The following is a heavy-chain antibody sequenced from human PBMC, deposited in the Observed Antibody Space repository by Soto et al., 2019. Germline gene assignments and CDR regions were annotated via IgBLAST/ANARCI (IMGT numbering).Heavy chain of an antibody. CDR3: ATWHLQEHAYDV. D-gene: IGHD4-4*01. CDR2: FYDLDGT. CDR1: GLTVSGKKY. Sequence: GGSLRLSCAVSGLTVSGKKYVAWVRQAPGKGLEWVSGFYDLDGTYYADSLKGRFTTSGDSSRTIVYLQMNGLRPEDTAVYYCATWHLQEHAYDVWGQGTTGTVS. V-gene: IGHV3-53*01. J-gene: IGHJ3*01.